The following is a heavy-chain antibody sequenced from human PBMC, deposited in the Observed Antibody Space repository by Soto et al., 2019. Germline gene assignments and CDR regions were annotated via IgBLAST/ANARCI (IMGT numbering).Heavy chain of an antibody. J-gene: IGHJ6*02. CDR3: ARDKAGMDV. CDR2: ISDAAGSA. V-gene: IGHV3-23*01. CDR1: GFTFSSYA. Sequence: GGSLRLSCVASGFTFSSYAMSWVRQVPGKGLEWVSTISDAAGSAYYVDSVKGRFTISRDNSKNTLYLQMNSLRAEDTAVYYCARDKAGMDVWGQGTTVTVSS.